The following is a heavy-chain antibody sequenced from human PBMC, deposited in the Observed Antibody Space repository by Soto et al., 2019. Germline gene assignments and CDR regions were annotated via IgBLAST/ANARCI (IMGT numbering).Heavy chain of an antibody. J-gene: IGHJ6*02. CDR3: ARGPSSWWGPVAGTNYGIDI. Sequence: SESLSLACAVSSGAISSYLWRWFRQASGMGLGWIGRICTSGCTNYNPSLKTRVTMSVDTSKKQFFLKLSSGTAADTAVYYCARGPSSWWGPVAGTNYGIDIPAQWTTVT. D-gene: IGHD2-15*01. CDR2: ICTSGCT. V-gene: IGHV4-4*07. CDR1: SGAISSYL.